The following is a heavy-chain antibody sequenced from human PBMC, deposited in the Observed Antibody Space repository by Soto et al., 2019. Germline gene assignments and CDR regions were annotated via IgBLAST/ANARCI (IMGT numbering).Heavy chain of an antibody. CDR1: GGSIRSGDYY. CDR2: IYYSGST. D-gene: IGHD3-3*01. Sequence: SETLSLTCTVSGGSIRSGDYYWSWIRQPPGKGLEWIGYIYYSGSTYYNPSLKSRVTISVDTSKNQFSLKLSSVTAADTAVYYCARERRIFGVVTPIYGMDVWGQGTTVTVSS. CDR3: ARERRIFGVVTPIYGMDV. J-gene: IGHJ6*02. V-gene: IGHV4-30-4*01.